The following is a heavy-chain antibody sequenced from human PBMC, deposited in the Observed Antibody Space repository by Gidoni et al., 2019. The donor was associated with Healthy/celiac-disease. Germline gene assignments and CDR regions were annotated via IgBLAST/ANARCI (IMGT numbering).Heavy chain of an antibody. CDR2: IYYSGST. D-gene: IGHD1-26*01. Sequence: QVQLQESGPGLVKPSETLSLTCTVSGGSISSYYWSWIRQPPGKGLEWIGYIYYSGSTNYNPSRKSRVTISVDTSKNQFSLKLSSVTAADTAVYYCARQEGAWYSGSLYYYYGMDVWGQGTTVTVSS. CDR3: ARQEGAWYSGSLYYYYGMDV. V-gene: IGHV4-59*08. J-gene: IGHJ6*02. CDR1: GGSISSYY.